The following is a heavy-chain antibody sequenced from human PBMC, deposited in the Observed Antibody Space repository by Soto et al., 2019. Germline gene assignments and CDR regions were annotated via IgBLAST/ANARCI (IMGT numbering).Heavy chain of an antibody. CDR2: IYYLGST. CDR1: GGSMSEYC. CDR3: ARDGYDGSGSPYPAY. V-gene: IGHV4-59*01. D-gene: IGHD3-10*01. Sequence: SETLSHPCRVSGGSMSEYCVRWLRQSPGKGLEWIGYIYYLGSTDYNPSLKSRVTISVDTSKRQFSLRLTSVTAADTAVYYCARDGYDGSGSPYPAYWGPGTQVTVS. J-gene: IGHJ4*02.